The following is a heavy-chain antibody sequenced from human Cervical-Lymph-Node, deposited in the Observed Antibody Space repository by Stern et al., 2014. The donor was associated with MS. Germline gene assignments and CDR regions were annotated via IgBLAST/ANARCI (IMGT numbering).Heavy chain of an antibody. Sequence: QVQLVQSGAEVKKPGSSVKVSCQTSGGTFNTFAIGWVRQAPGQGLEWMGGITPIFDATNYAQKFQGRLTITAAESTRTVYMELSSLRFDDTAMYYCARGDSEAPIYYFDYWGQGTLVTVSS. CDR1: GGTFNTFA. D-gene: IGHD2-21*01. CDR3: ARGDSEAPIYYFDY. J-gene: IGHJ4*02. CDR2: ITPIFDAT. V-gene: IGHV1-69*12.